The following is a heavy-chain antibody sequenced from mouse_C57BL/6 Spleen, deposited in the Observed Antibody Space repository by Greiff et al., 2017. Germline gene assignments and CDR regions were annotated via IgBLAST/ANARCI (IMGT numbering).Heavy chain of an antibody. CDR1: GYTFTSYW. J-gene: IGHJ4*01. CDR2: IDPSDSDT. Sequence: QVQLQQPGAELVRPGSSVKLSCTASGYTFTSYWMHWVKQRPIQGLEWIGNIDPSDSDTNYNQKFKDKATLTVDTSSNTAYMQLSSLTSEASAVYYCARSSYDGCYYAMDYWGKGTSVTVAS. V-gene: IGHV1-52*01. D-gene: IGHD2-3*01. CDR3: ARSSYDGCYYAMDY.